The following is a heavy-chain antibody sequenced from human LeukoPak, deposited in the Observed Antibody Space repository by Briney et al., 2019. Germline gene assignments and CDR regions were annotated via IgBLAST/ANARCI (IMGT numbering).Heavy chain of an antibody. J-gene: IGHJ4*02. CDR3: AKAISGWYSY. V-gene: IGHV3-23*01. CDR2: ISGSGGST. Sequence: PGGSLRLSCAASGFTFSSYAMRWVRQAPGKGREWVSAISGSGGSTYYADSVKGRFTISRDNSKNTLYLQMNSLRAEDTAVYYCAKAISGWYSYWGQGTLVTVSS. D-gene: IGHD6-19*01. CDR1: GFTFSSYA.